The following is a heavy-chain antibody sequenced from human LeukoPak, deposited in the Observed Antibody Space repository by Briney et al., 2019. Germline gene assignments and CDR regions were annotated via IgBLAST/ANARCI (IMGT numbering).Heavy chain of an antibody. V-gene: IGHV3-33*01. J-gene: IGHJ4*02. D-gene: IGHD3-10*01. CDR2: IWYDGSNK. CDR3: ATLNAGNNY. Sequence: GGSLRLSCAASGFTFSSYGMHWVRQAPGKRLEWVAVIWYDGSNKYYADSVKGRFTISRDNSKNTLYLQMNSLRAEDTAVYYCATLNAGNNYWGQGTLVTVSS. CDR1: GFTFSSYG.